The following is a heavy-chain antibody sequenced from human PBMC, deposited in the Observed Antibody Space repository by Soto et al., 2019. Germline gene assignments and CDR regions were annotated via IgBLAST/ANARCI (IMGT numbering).Heavy chain of an antibody. D-gene: IGHD7-27*01. V-gene: IGHV4-30-2*05. J-gene: IGHJ5*01. CDR3: AGGRYCLTGRCFPNWFDS. CDR1: AGSISGGGYS. CDR2: IYHSATT. Sequence: SETVSITCAVSAGSISGGGYSWSWIRQPPGHGLEWIGYIYHSATTCYNPSFESRVAISVDTSKSQFSLNVTSVTAADTAVYFCAGGRYCLTGRCFPNWFDSWGQGALVTVSS.